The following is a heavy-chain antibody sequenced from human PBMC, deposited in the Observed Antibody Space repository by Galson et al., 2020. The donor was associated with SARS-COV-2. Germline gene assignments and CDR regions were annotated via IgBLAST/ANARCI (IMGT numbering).Heavy chain of an antibody. CDR1: GFTFSDYY. Sequence: GGSLRLSCAASGFTFSDYYMSWIRQAPGKGLEWVSYLSSSGSTIYYADSVKGRFTIARDNAKNSLYLQMNSLRAEDTAVYYCARAGDYSYYYYYMDVWGKGTTVTISS. CDR2: LSSSGSTI. J-gene: IGHJ6*03. D-gene: IGHD4-17*01. V-gene: IGHV3-11*04. CDR3: ARAGDYSYYYYYMDV.